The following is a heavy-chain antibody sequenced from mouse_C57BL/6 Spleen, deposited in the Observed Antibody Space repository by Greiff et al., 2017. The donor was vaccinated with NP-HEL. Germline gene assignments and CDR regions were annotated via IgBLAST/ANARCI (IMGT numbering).Heavy chain of an antibody. J-gene: IGHJ3*01. D-gene: IGHD2-4*01. CDR1: GYSFTGYY. CDR2: INPSTGGT. CDR3: ASRRDYDFPY. V-gene: IGHV1-42*01. Sequence: EVQLQQSGPELVKPGASVKISCKASGYSFTGYYMNWVKQSPEKSLEWIGEINPSTGGTTYNQKFKAKATLTVDKSSSTAYMQLKSLTSEDSAVYYCASRRDYDFPYWGQGTLVTVSA.